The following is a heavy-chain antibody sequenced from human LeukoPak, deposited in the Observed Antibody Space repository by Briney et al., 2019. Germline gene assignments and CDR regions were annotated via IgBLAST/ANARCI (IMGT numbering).Heavy chain of an antibody. D-gene: IGHD2-8*01. Sequence: RGSLRLSCAGSGFTFSSYAMSWVRQAPGKGLEWVSAISDSGDYTYYADSVKGRFTISRGNSKNTLYLHVNSLRAEDTAVYYCAKDTSIGKYCTSGVCSPFDYWGQGTLVTVSS. CDR3: AKDTSIGKYCTSGVCSPFDY. V-gene: IGHV3-23*01. CDR2: ISDSGDYT. J-gene: IGHJ4*02. CDR1: GFTFSSYA.